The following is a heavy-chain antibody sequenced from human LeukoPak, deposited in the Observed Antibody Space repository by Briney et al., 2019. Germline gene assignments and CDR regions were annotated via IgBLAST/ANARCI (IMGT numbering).Heavy chain of an antibody. D-gene: IGHD2-15*01. Sequence: GGSLRLSCVASGFTFSSYARSWVRQAPGKGLEWVSAISGSGGSTYYAHSVKGRFTISRDNSKNTLYLQMNSLRAEDTAVYYCAKGATGRLLPMDVWGKGTTVTVSS. V-gene: IGHV3-23*01. CDR3: AKGATGRLLPMDV. CDR2: ISGSGGST. CDR1: GFTFSSYA. J-gene: IGHJ6*03.